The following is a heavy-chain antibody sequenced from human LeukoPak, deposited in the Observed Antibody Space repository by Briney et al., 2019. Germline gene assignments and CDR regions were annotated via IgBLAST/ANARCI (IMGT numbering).Heavy chain of an antibody. CDR1: GGSFSGYY. Sequence: SETLSLTCAVYGGSFSGYYWSWIRQPPGKGLEWIGEINHSGSTNYNPSLKSRVTISVDTSKNQFSQKLSSVTAADTAVYYCARGLADYDFWSGYYFAHWFDPWGQGTLVTVSS. CDR2: INHSGST. D-gene: IGHD3-3*01. J-gene: IGHJ5*02. V-gene: IGHV4-34*01. CDR3: ARGLADYDFWSGYYFAHWFDP.